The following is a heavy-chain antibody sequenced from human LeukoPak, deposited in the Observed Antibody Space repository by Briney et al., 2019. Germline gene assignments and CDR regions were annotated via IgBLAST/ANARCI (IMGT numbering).Heavy chain of an antibody. D-gene: IGHD3-9*01. CDR3: ARALWYYDILTGYYNDRPISYFDY. V-gene: IGHV3-66*01. J-gene: IGHJ4*02. CDR1: GFTVSSNY. Sequence: PGGSLRLSCAASGFTVSSNYMSWVRQAPGKGLEWVSVIYSGGSTYYADSVKGRFTISRDNSKNTLYLQMNSLRAEDTAVYYCARALWYYDILTGYYNDRPISYFDYWGQGTLVTVSS. CDR2: IYSGGST.